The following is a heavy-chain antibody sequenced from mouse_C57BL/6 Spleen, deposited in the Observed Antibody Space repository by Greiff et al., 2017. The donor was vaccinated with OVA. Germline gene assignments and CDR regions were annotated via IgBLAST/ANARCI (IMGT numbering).Heavy chain of an antibody. CDR1: GYTFTSYW. V-gene: IGHV1-55*01. CDR2: IYPGSGST. Sequence: QVQLKQSGAELVKPGASVKMSCKASGYTFTSYWITWVKQRPGQGLEWIGDIYPGSGSTNYNEKFKSKATLTVDTSSSTAYMQLSSLTSEDSAVYYCARTYYYGSSYVRWYFDVWGTGTTVTVSS. CDR3: ARTYYYGSSYVRWYFDV. D-gene: IGHD1-1*01. J-gene: IGHJ1*03.